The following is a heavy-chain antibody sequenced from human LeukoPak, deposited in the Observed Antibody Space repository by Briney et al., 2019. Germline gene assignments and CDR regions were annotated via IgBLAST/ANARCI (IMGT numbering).Heavy chain of an antibody. CDR2: ISSSSSYI. Sequence: GGSLRLSCAASGFTFSSYAMSWVRQAPGKGLEWVSSISSSSSYIYYADSVKGRFTISRDNAKNSLYLQMNSLRAEDMAVYYCARGREGKQLERPIDYWGQGTLVTVSS. CDR1: GFTFSSYA. D-gene: IGHD6-13*01. J-gene: IGHJ4*02. CDR3: ARGREGKQLERPIDY. V-gene: IGHV3-21*01.